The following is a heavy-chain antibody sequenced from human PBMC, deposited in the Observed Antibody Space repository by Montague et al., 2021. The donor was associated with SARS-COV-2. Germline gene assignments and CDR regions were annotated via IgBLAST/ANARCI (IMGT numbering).Heavy chain of an antibody. CDR2: INQGGAP. Sequence: SETLSLTCAVSRGSFSNYYWTWIRQSPGKGLEWICDINQGGAPNYTPSLKSRVTISLDTSKNQISLELNSVSVADTAVFFCAGGRPVQGSFRHFESVSSGALDIWGQGSLVIVSS. D-gene: IGHD3-9*01. CDR3: AGGRPVQGSFRHFESVSSGALDI. V-gene: IGHV4-34*01. CDR1: RGSFSNYY. J-gene: IGHJ3*02.